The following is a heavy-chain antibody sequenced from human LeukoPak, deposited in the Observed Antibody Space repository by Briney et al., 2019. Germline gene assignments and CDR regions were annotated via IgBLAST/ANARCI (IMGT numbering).Heavy chain of an antibody. CDR3: ARNNGMDV. Sequence: GGSLRLSCAASGFTVSSNYMSWVRQAPGRGPEWVANANRDGSETYYLDSVKGRFTISKDNAKNSLYLQMNSLRAEDTALYHCARNNGMDVWGQGTTVIVSS. J-gene: IGHJ6*02. V-gene: IGHV3-7*03. CDR2: ANRDGSET. CDR1: GFTVSSNY.